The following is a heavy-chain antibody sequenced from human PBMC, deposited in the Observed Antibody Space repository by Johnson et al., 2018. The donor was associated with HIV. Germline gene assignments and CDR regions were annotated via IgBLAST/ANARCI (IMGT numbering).Heavy chain of an antibody. CDR1: GFTFTNYG. D-gene: IGHD1-26*01. V-gene: IGHV3-30*18. CDR2: ISHEGRNE. J-gene: IGHJ3*02. Sequence: QVQLVESGGGVVQPGRSLRLSCADSGFTFTNYGMHWVRQAPGKGLEWVAVISHEGRNEYYKESVGGRCTISRDNSKNTLHLQMNSLRAEDTAVYYCAKEPAFGYSGSFSCAFDIWGQGTLVTVSS. CDR3: AKEPAFGYSGSFSCAFDI.